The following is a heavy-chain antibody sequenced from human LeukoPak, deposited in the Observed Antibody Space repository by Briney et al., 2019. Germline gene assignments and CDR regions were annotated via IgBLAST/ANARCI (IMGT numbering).Heavy chain of an antibody. D-gene: IGHD3-22*01. J-gene: IGHJ4*02. Sequence: SGGSLRLSCAASGFTFSSYGMHWVRQAPGKGLEWVAVISYDGSNKYYADSVKGRFTISRDNSKNTLYLQMNSLRAEDTAVYYCAKVPLYDSSGYWGGPFDYWGQGTLVTVSS. CDR1: GFTFSSYG. CDR2: ISYDGSNK. CDR3: AKVPLYDSSGYWGGPFDY. V-gene: IGHV3-30*18.